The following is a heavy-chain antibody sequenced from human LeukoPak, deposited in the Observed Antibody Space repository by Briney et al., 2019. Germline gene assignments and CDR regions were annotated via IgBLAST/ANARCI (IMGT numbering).Heavy chain of an antibody. J-gene: IGHJ4*02. D-gene: IGHD2-15*01. Sequence: ASVKVSCKASGYTFTSYDINWVRQATGQGLEWMRWMNPNSGNTGYAQKFQGRVTMTRNTSISTAYMELSSLRSEDTAVYYCARGRLGYCSGGSCYSSWGQGTLVTVSS. CDR2: MNPNSGNT. CDR1: GYTFTSYD. CDR3: ARGRLGYCSGGSCYSS. V-gene: IGHV1-8*01.